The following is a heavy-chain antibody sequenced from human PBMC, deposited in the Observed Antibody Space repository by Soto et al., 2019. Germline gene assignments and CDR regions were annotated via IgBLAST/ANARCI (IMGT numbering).Heavy chain of an antibody. V-gene: IGHV3-23*01. D-gene: IGHD1-26*01. Sequence: GESLKISCAASGFTFSNYAMSWVRQAPGRGLEWVSDISSSGGGTIYADSVKGRFTISRDNSKNTLSLQMNSLRAEDTALYYCAKDWYSGSFGPDAFDIWGQGTLVTVSS. CDR2: ISSSGGGT. CDR3: AKDWYSGSFGPDAFDI. J-gene: IGHJ3*02. CDR1: GFTFSNYA.